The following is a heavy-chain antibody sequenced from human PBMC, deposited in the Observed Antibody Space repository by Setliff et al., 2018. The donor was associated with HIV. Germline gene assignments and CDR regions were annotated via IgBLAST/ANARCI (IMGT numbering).Heavy chain of an antibody. Sequence: PGESLKISCAASGFTVSSNYMSWVRQAPGKGLEWVSVIYSGGSTYYADSVKGRFTISRDNSKNTLYLQMNSLRAEDTAVYYCASQQDIPPAIAPFDIWAKGQWSPSPQ. D-gene: IGHD2-2*01. CDR3: ASQQDIPPAIAPFDI. CDR2: IYSGGST. CDR1: GFTVSSNY. J-gene: IGHJ3*02. V-gene: IGHV3-53*01.